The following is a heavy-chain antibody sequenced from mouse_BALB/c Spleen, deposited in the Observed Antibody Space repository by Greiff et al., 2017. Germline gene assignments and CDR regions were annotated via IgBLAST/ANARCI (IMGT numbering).Heavy chain of an antibody. CDR3: TRLDYGTGYAMDY. CDR1: GFTFSNYW. J-gene: IGHJ4*01. V-gene: IGHV6-6*02. D-gene: IGHD1-2*01. CDR2: IRLKSNNYAT. Sequence: EVKVEESGGGLVQPGGSMKLSCVASGFTFSNYWMNWVRQSPEKGLEWVAEIRLKSNNYATHYAESVKGRFTISRDDSKSSVYLQMNNLRAEDTGIYYCTRLDYGTGYAMDYWGQGTSVTVSS.